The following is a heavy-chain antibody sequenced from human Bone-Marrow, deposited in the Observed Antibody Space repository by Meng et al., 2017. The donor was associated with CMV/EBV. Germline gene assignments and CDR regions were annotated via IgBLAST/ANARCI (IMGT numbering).Heavy chain of an antibody. Sequence: GESLKISCAASGFTFSSYAMHWVRQAPGKGLEWVAVISYDGSNKYYADSVKGRFTISRDNSKNTLYLQMNSLRAEDTAVYYCASHGAFDIWGQGTMVTVSS. CDR1: GFTFSSYA. J-gene: IGHJ3*02. V-gene: IGHV3-30*04. CDR2: ISYDGSNK. CDR3: ASHGAFDI.